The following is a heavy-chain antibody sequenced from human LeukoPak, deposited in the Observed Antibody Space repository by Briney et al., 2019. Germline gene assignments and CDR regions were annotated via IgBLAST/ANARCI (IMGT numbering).Heavy chain of an antibody. V-gene: IGHV1-69*13. D-gene: IGHD1-14*01. J-gene: IGHJ4*02. Sequence: SVKVSCKASGGTVSTYGISWVRQAPRQGLEWMGGIIPMFSIANYAQKFQGRVTITADESTSTAYMELSSLRSDDTAVYYCARRPGNWGQGILVTVSS. CDR1: GGTVSTYG. CDR2: IIPMFSIA. CDR3: ARRPGN.